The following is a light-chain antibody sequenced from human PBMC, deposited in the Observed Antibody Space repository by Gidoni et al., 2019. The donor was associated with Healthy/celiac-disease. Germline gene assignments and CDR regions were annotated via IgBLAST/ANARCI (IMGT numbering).Light chain of an antibody. J-gene: IGKJ2*01. CDR1: KSISSW. CDR2: KAS. Sequence: DIQMTQSPSTLSASVGDRVTITCRASKSISSWLAWYQQKPGKAPKLLIYKASSLESGVPSRFSGSGSGTEFTLTISILQPDDFATYYCQQYNSPPYTFGQGTKLEIK. V-gene: IGKV1-5*03. CDR3: QQYNSPPYT.